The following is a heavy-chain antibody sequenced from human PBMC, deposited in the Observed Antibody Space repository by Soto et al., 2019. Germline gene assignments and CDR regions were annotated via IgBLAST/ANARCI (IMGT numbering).Heavy chain of an antibody. CDR2: IIPIFGTA. J-gene: IGHJ6*04. CDR3: EGPRTITPEKISEIPGGYYYGMDF. D-gene: IGHD2-8*02. V-gene: IGHV1-69*13. CDR1: GGTFSSYA. Sequence: SVKVSCKASGGTFSSYAISWVRQAPGQGLEWMGGIIPIFGTANYAQKFQGRVTITADESTSTAYMELSSLRSEDTAVYYCEGPRTITPEKISEIPGGYYYGMDFWGKGTRVTVSP.